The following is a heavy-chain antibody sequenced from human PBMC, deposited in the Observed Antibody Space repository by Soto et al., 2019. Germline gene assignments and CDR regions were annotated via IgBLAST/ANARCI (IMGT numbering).Heavy chain of an antibody. Sequence: QVQLVQSGGEVKKPGASVKVSCKASGYNYSNYGVTWVRQAPGQGLEWMGWISAYNGKANYVPNIQDRVTMTIDTSTSTAYMEMRSLRSDDTAVYYCARQHNDLWSESPDFDYWGQGTLVTVSA. V-gene: IGHV1-18*04. D-gene: IGHD3-3*01. CDR3: ARQHNDLWSESPDFDY. J-gene: IGHJ4*02. CDR1: GYNYSNYG. CDR2: ISAYNGKA.